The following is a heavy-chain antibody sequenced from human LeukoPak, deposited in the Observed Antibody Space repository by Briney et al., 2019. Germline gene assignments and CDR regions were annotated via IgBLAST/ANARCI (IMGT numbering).Heavy chain of an antibody. V-gene: IGHV3-20*04. CDR3: ARSYYDYVWGSYRYFDY. D-gene: IGHD3-16*01. CDR1: GFTFDDYG. J-gene: IGHJ4*02. CDR2: INWNGGSP. Sequence: PGGSLRLSCAASGFTFDDYGMSWVRHAPGKGLEWVSGINWNGGSPVYADSVKGRFTVSRDNAKNSLYLQMNSLRAEDTALYYCARSYYDYVWGSYRYFDYWGQGTLVTVSS.